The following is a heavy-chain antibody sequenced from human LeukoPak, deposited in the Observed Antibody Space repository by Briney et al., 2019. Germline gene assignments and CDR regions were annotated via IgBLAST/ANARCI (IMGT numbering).Heavy chain of an antibody. V-gene: IGHV1-2*02. CDR1: GYTFTDYY. Sequence: GASVKVSCKASGYTFTDYYMHWVRQAPGQGLEWMGWINPNSGGTNYAQKFQGRVTMTRDTSISTAYMELSRLRSDDTAVYYCARDGGNLRFLEWLLDYWGQGTLVTVSS. CDR2: INPNSGGT. CDR3: ARDGGNLRFLEWLLDY. D-gene: IGHD3-3*01. J-gene: IGHJ4*02.